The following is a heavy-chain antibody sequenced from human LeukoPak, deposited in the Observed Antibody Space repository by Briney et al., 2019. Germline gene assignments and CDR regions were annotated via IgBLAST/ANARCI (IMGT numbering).Heavy chain of an antibody. CDR1: GFTFSSYA. J-gene: IGHJ4*02. V-gene: IGHV3-23*01. CDR2: ISGSCGST. D-gene: IGHD4-17*01. Sequence: GGSLRLSCAASGFTFSSYAMSWVRQAPGKGLEWVSTISGSCGSTYYADSVKGLFTISRDNSKSTLYVQMNSLRAEDTAVYYCAKDFSTVTTLGYFDYWGQGTLVTVSS. CDR3: AKDFSTVTTLGYFDY.